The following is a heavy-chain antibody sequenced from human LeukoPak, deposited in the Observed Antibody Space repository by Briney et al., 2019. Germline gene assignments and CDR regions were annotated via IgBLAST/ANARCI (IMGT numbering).Heavy chain of an antibody. D-gene: IGHD6-19*01. CDR1: GYTFTSYD. Sequence: ASVKVSCKASGYTFTSYDINWVRQATGQGLEWMGWMNPNSGNTGYAQKFQGRVTMTRNTSISTAYMELSSLRSGDTAVYYCARGRYSSGWYAYWGQGTLVTVSS. J-gene: IGHJ4*02. CDR3: ARGRYSSGWYAY. V-gene: IGHV1-8*01. CDR2: MNPNSGNT.